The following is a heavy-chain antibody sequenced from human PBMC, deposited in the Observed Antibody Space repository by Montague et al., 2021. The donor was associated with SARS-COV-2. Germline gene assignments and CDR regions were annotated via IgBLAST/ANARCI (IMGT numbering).Heavy chain of an antibody. J-gene: IGHJ5*01. CDR1: GGSISPYY. CDR2: IYYTGNT. V-gene: IGHV4-59*01. Sequence: SETLSLTCTVSGGSISPYYWTWIRQPPGKGLELIGYIYYTGNTKYKPSPKSRVTISVDTSKNQFSLTLKSATAADTAASYCASDRGRYFDSGSYNWLDSWGQGTLVTVSS. CDR3: ASDRGRYFDSGSYNWLDS. D-gene: IGHD3-10*01.